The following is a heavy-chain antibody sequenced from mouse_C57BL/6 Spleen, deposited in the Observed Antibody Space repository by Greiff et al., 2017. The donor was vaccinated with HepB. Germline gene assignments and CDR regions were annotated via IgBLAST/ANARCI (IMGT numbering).Heavy chain of an antibody. J-gene: IGHJ2*01. CDR2: INPGSGGT. CDR1: GYAFTNYL. D-gene: IGHD2-5*01. Sequence: VQLQQSGAELVRPGTSVKVSCKASGYAFTNYLIEWVKQRPGQGLEWIGVINPGSGGTNYNEKFKGKATLTADKSSSTADMQLSSLTSEDSAVYFCARGDYSNDFDYWGQGTTLTVSS. CDR3: ARGDYSNDFDY. V-gene: IGHV1-54*01.